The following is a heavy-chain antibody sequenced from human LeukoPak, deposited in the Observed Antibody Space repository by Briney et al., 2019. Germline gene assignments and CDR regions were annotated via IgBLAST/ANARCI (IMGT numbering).Heavy chain of an antibody. CDR1: GGSFSGYY. D-gene: IGHD3-22*01. V-gene: IGHV4-34*01. CDR3: ARSQHSSGYPYYFDY. CDR2: INHSGST. J-gene: IGHJ4*02. Sequence: SETLSLTCAVYGGSFSGYYWSWIRQPPGKGLEWIGEINHSGSTNYNPSLKSRVTISVDTSKNQFSLKLSSVTAADTAVYYCARSQHSSGYPYYFDYWGQGTLVTVSS.